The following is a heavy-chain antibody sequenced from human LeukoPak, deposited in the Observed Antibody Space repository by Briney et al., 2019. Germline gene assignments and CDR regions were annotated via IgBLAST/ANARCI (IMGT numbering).Heavy chain of an antibody. CDR2: ISGRGGST. D-gene: IGHD4-17*01. V-gene: IGHV3-23*01. Sequence: GGSLRLSCAVCGFPFSSYAMSWVRQAPGKGLEWVSAISGRGGSTYYADSVKGRCTVARDNSKNTLYLQMNSLRVEDTAVYYCARGDPYGDYVDYWGQGTLVTVSS. J-gene: IGHJ4*02. CDR1: GFPFSSYA. CDR3: ARGDPYGDYVDY.